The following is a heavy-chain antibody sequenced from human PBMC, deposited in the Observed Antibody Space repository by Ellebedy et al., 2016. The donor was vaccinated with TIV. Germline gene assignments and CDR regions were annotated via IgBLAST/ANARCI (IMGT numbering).Heavy chain of an antibody. CDR3: ARGQGRRKATDY. Sequence: SETLSLXXAVYGGSFSGYYWTWIRQPPGKGLEWIGEINHSGSTNYNPSPKSRVIISVDTSKNQFSLKLRSVTAADTAVYYCARGQGRRKATDYWGQGTLVTVSS. J-gene: IGHJ4*02. CDR2: INHSGST. D-gene: IGHD5-12*01. CDR1: GGSFSGYY. V-gene: IGHV4-34*01.